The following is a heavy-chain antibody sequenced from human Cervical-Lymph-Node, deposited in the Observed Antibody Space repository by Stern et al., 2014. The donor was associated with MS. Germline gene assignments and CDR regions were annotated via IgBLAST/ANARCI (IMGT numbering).Heavy chain of an antibody. CDR3: AREGESLKNFDD. V-gene: IGHV1-46*01. CDR2: LNPRDATT. Sequence: VKLVQSGAEVKKPGASVKIFCKSSGNTLTSYYMHWVRKAPAQGLEWMALLNPRDATTDYAQKFRGRVTMTRDTATSTVYLELSSLRSEDTAVYYCAREGESLKNFDDWGQGTLVTVSS. CDR1: GNTLTSYY. J-gene: IGHJ4*02.